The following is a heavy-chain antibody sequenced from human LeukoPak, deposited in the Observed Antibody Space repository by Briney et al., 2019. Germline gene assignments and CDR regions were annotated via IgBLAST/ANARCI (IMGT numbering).Heavy chain of an antibody. J-gene: IGHJ6*02. D-gene: IGHD3-10*01. V-gene: IGHV3-21*01. Sequence: GGSLRLSCAASGFTFSSYSMNWVRQAPGKGLEWVSSISSSSSYIYYADSVKGRFTISRDNAKNSLYLQMNSLRAEDTAVYYCARDREALWLNYGMDVWGQGTTVTVSS. CDR3: ARDREALWLNYGMDV. CDR2: ISSSSSYI. CDR1: GFTFSSYS.